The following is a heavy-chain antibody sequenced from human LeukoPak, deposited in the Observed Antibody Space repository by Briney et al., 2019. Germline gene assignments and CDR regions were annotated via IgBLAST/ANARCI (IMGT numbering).Heavy chain of an antibody. CDR1: GGSISSGSYY. J-gene: IGHJ6*03. V-gene: IGHV4-61*02. Sequence: SETLSLTCTVSGGSISSGSYYWSWIRQPAGKGLEWIGRIYTSGSTNYYPSLKSRVTISVDTSKNQFSLKLSSVTAADTAVYYCARGGAGIAFYYYYMDVWGKGTTVTVSS. D-gene: IGHD6-13*01. CDR3: ARGGAGIAFYYYYMDV. CDR2: IYTSGST.